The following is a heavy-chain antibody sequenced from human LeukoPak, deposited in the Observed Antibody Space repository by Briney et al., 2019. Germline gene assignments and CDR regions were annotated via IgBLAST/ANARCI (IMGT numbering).Heavy chain of an antibody. CDR2: ISYDGSNK. CDR1: GFTFSSYA. D-gene: IGHD5-12*01. Sequence: GGSLRLSCAASGFTFSSYAMHWVRQAPGKGLEWVAVISYDGSNKYYADSVKGRFTISRDNSKNTLYLQMNSLRAEDTAVYYCARDPTEYEIVATTLDYWGQGTLVTVSS. V-gene: IGHV3-30*04. CDR3: ARDPTEYEIVATTLDY. J-gene: IGHJ4*02.